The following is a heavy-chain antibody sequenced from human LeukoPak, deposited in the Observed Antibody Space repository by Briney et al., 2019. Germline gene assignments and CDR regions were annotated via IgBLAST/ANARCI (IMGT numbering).Heavy chain of an antibody. CDR1: GYSFASYD. Sequence: ASVKVSCKASGYSFASYDISWIRQAPGQGLEWMGWLNANSESPGYSQQFQGRVNMTENTSLSTAYLELTNLRSDDTAVYYCARGMTSVRNDYYFDYWGQGALVVVSS. D-gene: IGHD1-1*01. CDR3: ARGMTSVRNDYYFDY. V-gene: IGHV1-8*01. CDR2: LNANSESP. J-gene: IGHJ4*02.